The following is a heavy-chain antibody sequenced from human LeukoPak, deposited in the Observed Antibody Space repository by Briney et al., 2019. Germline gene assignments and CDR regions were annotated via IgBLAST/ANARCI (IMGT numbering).Heavy chain of an antibody. CDR1: GFAFSSHG. CDR3: ARSAGEFRGLDY. V-gene: IGHV3-7*01. D-gene: IGHD1-1*01. CDR2: VNRDGGEE. J-gene: IGHJ4*02. Sequence: GGSLRLSGAASGFAFSSHGMAWFRQSPGKGLGGVANVNRDGGEEYYVDSVKGRFTISRDNAKNSLFLQMSSLRAEDTAVYACARSAGEFRGLDYWGQGALVTVSS.